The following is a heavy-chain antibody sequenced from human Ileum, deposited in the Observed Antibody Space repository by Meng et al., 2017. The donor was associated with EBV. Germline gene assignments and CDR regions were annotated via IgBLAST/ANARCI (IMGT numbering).Heavy chain of an antibody. CDR2: IYYSGTT. Sequence: HVTRRGSGPGLVNPPEALSLTRPFFGGTVHISSYYWSWIRQPPGKGLEWIGYIYYSGTTNYNPSLESRVTISVDTSKNQFSLKLRSVAASDTAVYYCARGWDTAMDSGWGQGTLVTVSS. CDR1: GGTVHISSYY. V-gene: IGHV4-61*01. CDR3: ARGWDTAMDSG. D-gene: IGHD5-18*01. J-gene: IGHJ4*02.